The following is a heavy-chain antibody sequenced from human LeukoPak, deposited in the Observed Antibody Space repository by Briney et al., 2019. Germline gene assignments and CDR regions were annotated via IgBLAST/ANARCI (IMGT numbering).Heavy chain of an antibody. CDR3: ARGVQLPAVYSYFGMDV. D-gene: IGHD6-6*01. CDR2: MNPNRGNT. Sequence: ATVKVSCKASGYTFSSYEISSVRQATGQGREWMGWMNPNRGNTGSAQKLPARVTITSNTSTSTAYMELSSLRSEDTAVYYCARGVQLPAVYSYFGMDVWGQGTTVTVSS. J-gene: IGHJ6*02. V-gene: IGHV1-8*01. CDR1: GYTFSSYE.